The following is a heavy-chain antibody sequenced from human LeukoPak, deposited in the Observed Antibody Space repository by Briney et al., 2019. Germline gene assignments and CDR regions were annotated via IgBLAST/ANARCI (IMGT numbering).Heavy chain of an antibody. V-gene: IGHV4-38-2*01. J-gene: IGHJ5*02. CDR1: NYSISIGYF. CDR2: LHHSGAS. Sequence: PSETLSLTCAVANYSISIGYFWGWIRQPAGKGLEWLGSLHHSGASYYNPSLKSRVSISMVTSTNQFFLRLSSVTAADTAVYYCAKALSSYNWFDPWGQGTLVTVSS. D-gene: IGHD6-6*01. CDR3: AKALSSYNWFDP.